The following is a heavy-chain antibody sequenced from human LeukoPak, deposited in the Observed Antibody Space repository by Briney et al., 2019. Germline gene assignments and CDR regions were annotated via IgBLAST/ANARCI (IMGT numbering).Heavy chain of an antibody. V-gene: IGHV3-66*01. CDR3: ARDLEYSSSSADLDY. CDR1: GFTVSSNY. Sequence: GGSLRLSCAASGFTVSSNYMSWVRQAPGKGLEWVSVIYSGGSTYYADSVKGRFTISRDNSKNTLYLQMNSLRAEDTAVYYCARDLEYSSSSADLDYWGQGTLVTVSS. CDR2: IYSGGST. J-gene: IGHJ4*02. D-gene: IGHD6-6*01.